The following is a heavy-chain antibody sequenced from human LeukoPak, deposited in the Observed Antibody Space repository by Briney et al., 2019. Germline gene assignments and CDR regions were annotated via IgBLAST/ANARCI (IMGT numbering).Heavy chain of an antibody. CDR3: ARNITSVIPAGYFDY. D-gene: IGHD2-2*01. CDR1: GGSIGSGRYY. CDR2: IYNTWST. V-gene: IGHV4-39*01. Sequence: SETLSLICSVSGGSIGSGRYYWAWIRQPPGKGLEWIGSIYNTWSTSYNPSLKSRVTMSVDTSKNQFSLRLSSVTAADTAVYYCARNITSVIPAGYFDYWGQGTLVTVSS. J-gene: IGHJ4*02.